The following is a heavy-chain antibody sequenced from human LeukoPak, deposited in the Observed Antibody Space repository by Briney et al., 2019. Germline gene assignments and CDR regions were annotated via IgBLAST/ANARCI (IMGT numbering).Heavy chain of an antibody. J-gene: IGHJ3*02. Sequence: SETLSLTCTVSGGSISSGDYYWSWIRQPPGKGLEWIGYIYYSGSTYYNPSLKSRLTISVDTSKNQFSLRLSSVTAADTAVYYCARDGDGIGHAFDIWGQGTMVTVSS. CDR2: IYYSGST. V-gene: IGHV4-30-4*01. CDR3: ARDGDGIGHAFDI. D-gene: IGHD1-14*01. CDR1: GGSISSGDYY.